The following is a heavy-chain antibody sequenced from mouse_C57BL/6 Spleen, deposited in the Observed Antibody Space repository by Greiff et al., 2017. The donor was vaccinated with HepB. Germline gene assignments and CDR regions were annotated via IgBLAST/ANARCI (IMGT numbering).Heavy chain of an antibody. D-gene: IGHD1-1*01. CDR1: GYTFTSYW. CDR3: ARGENLLRYWFAY. V-gene: IGHV1-55*01. CDR2: IYPGSGST. J-gene: IGHJ3*01. Sequence: VQLQQSGAELVKPGASVKMSCKASGYTFTSYWITWVKQRPGQGLEWIGDIYPGSGSTNYNEKFKSKATLTVDTSSSTAYMQLSSLTSEDSAVYYCARGENLLRYWFAYWGQGTLVTVSA.